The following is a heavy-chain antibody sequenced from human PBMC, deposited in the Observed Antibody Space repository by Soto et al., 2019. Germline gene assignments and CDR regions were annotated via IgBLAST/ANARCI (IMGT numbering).Heavy chain of an antibody. CDR2: TRYHGREE. D-gene: IGHD3-10*01. J-gene: IGHJ4*02. CDR1: GFTFNIYG. CDR3: VRGFGSAVYDSHLDY. Sequence: QVQLVESGGGVVQPGASLSLSCAASGFTFNIYGIHWVRQAPGKGLEYVAGTRYHGREEFYADSVRGRFTVSRDNNKNMLSLQMNSLRAEDTAVYYCVRGFGSAVYDSHLDYWGQGTPVTVSS. V-gene: IGHV3-33*01.